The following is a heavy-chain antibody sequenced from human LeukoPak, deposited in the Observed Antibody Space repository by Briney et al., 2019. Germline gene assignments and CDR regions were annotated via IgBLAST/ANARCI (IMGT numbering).Heavy chain of an antibody. D-gene: IGHD3-16*02. V-gene: IGHV1-18*01. CDR2: ISAYNGNT. J-gene: IGHJ4*02. Sequence: APVKVSCKASGYTFTSYGISWVRQAPGQGLEWMGWISAYNGNTNYAQKLQGRVTMTTDTSTSTAYMELRSLRSDDTAVYYCARGGPLTFGGVIVPDFDYWGQGTLVTVSS. CDR1: GYTFTSYG. CDR3: ARGGPLTFGGVIVPDFDY.